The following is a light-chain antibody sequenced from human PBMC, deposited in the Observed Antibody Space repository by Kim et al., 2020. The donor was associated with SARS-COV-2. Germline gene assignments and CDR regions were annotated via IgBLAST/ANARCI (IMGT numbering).Light chain of an antibody. V-gene: IGLV3-21*04. J-gene: IGLJ1*01. CDR3: QVWDSSSDPYNYV. CDR2: YDS. CDR1: NIGSKS. Sequence: SYELTQPPSVSVAPGKTARITCGGNNIGSKSVHWYQQKPGQAPVLVIYYDSDRPSGIPERFSGSNSGNTATLTISRVEAGDEADYYCQVWDSSSDPYNYVFGTGTKVTVL.